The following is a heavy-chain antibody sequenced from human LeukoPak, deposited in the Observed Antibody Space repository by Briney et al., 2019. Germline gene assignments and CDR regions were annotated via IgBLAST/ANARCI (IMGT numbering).Heavy chain of an antibody. D-gene: IGHD2-15*01. V-gene: IGHV4-31*03. CDR3: ARGLGRDVVVVQWGQDLDY. J-gene: IGHJ4*02. CDR1: RGSISSGGYY. CDR2: IYYSGNT. Sequence: PSQTLSLTCTVSRGSISSGGYYWSWIRQHPGKGLEWIGYIYYSGNTYYNPSLKSRVTISVDTSKNQFSLKLSSVTAADTAVYYCARGLGRDVVVVQWGQDLDYWGQGTLVTVSS.